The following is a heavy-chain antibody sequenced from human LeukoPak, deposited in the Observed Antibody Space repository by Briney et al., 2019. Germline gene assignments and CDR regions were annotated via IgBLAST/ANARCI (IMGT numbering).Heavy chain of an antibody. CDR1: GGSISSYY. Sequence: PSETLSLTCTVSGGSISSYYWSWIRQPPGKGLEWIGYIYYSGSTNYNPSLKSRVTISVDTSKNQFSLKPSSVTAADTAVYYCARARVAGVIGTWGQGTLVTVSS. CDR2: IYYSGST. CDR3: ARARVAGVIGT. J-gene: IGHJ5*02. V-gene: IGHV4-59*01. D-gene: IGHD6-19*01.